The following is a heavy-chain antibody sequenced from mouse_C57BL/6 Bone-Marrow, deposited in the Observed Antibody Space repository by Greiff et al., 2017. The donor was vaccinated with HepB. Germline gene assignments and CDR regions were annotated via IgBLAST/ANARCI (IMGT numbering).Heavy chain of an antibody. D-gene: IGHD2-2*01. CDR1: GYTFTSYW. V-gene: IGHV1-7*01. J-gene: IGHJ2*01. Sequence: QVQLQQSGAELAKPGASVKLSCKASGYTFTSYWMHWVKQRPGQGLEWIGYINPSSGYTKYNQKFKDKATLTADKSSSAAYMQLSSLTYEDSAVYYCAKGYDGYYFDYWGQGTTLTVSS. CDR2: INPSSGYT. CDR3: AKGYDGYYFDY.